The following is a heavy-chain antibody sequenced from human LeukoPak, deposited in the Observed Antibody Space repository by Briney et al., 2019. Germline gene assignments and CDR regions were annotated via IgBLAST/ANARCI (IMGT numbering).Heavy chain of an antibody. V-gene: IGHV4-59*01. J-gene: IGHJ4*02. CDR2: IYYSGST. D-gene: IGHD5-12*01. CDR1: GGSISTYY. CDR3: ARSPSAYDFLNY. Sequence: SETLSLTCTVSGGSISTYYWSWIQQPPGKGREWIGYIYYSGSTNYNPSLRSRVTISVDTSKNQFSLKLTSVTAADTAVYYCARSPSAYDFLNYWGQGTLVTVSS.